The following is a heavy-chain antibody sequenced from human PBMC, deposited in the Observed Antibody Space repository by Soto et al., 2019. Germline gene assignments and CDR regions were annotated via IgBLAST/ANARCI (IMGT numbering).Heavy chain of an antibody. CDR3: ARRRGGYCSGGSCYVDY. Sequence: GASVKVSCKASGYTFTSYGISWVRQAPGQGLEWMGWISAYNGNTNYAQKLQGRVTMTTDTSTSTAYMELRSLRSDDTAVYYCARRRGGYCSGGSCYVDYWGQGTLVTVSS. J-gene: IGHJ4*02. V-gene: IGHV1-18*01. CDR1: GYTFTSYG. D-gene: IGHD2-15*01. CDR2: ISAYNGNT.